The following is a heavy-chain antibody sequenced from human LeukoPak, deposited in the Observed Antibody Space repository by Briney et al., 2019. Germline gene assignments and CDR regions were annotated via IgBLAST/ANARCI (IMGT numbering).Heavy chain of an antibody. V-gene: IGHV4-34*01. Sequence: PSETLSLTCAVYGGSFSGYYWSWIRQPPGKGLEWIGEINHSGSTNYNPSLKSRVTISVDTSKNQFSLKLSSVTAADTAVYYCARGCGDCWGQGTLVTVSS. CDR1: GGSFSGYY. J-gene: IGHJ4*02. CDR2: INHSGST. CDR3: ARGCGDC.